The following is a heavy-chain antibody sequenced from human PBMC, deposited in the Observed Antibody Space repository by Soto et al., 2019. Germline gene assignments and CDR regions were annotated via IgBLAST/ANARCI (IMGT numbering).Heavy chain of an antibody. D-gene: IGHD6-13*01. CDR3: ARAPRGGIAAAGRRGGVFDY. CDR2: INHSGST. V-gene: IGHV4-34*01. CDR1: GGSFSGYY. Sequence: ASETLSLTCAVYGGSFSGYYWSWIRQPPGKGLEWIGEINHSGSTNYNPSLKSRVTISVDTSKNQFSLKLSSVTAADTAVYYCARAPRGGIAAAGRRGGVFDYWGQGTLVTVSS. J-gene: IGHJ4*02.